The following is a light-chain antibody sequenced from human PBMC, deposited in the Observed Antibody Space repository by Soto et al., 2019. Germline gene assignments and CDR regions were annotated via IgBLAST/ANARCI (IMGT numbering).Light chain of an antibody. V-gene: IGLV1-40*01. J-gene: IGLJ1*01. CDR1: SSNLEVGYD. CDR2: ANT. Sequence: QSVLTQPPSMSGAPGQRVTISCTGSSSNLEVGYDVHWYQQLPGTAPRLLIYANTNRPSGVPDRFSGSNSGTSASLTITGLQAEDEADYYCSSYTSSNTLEVFGFGTKLTVL. CDR3: SSYTSSNTLEV.